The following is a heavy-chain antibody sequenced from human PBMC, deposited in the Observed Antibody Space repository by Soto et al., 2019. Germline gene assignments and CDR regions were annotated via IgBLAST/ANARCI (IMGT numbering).Heavy chain of an antibody. D-gene: IGHD6-19*01. CDR3: AKVALRQWLVDY. J-gene: IGHJ4*02. Sequence: GGSLRLSCAASGFTFSSYGMHWVRQAQGKGLEWVAVISYDGSNKYYADSVKGRFTISRDNSKNTLYLQMNSLRAEDTAVYYCAKVALRQWLVDYWGQGTLVTVSS. CDR2: ISYDGSNK. CDR1: GFTFSSYG. V-gene: IGHV3-30*18.